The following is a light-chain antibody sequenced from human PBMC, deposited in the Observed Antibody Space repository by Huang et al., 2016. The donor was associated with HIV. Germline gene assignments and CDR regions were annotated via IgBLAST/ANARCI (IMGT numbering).Light chain of an antibody. V-gene: IGKV1-33*01. CDR3: QQYDSLPPWT. CDR2: DAS. CDR1: QDIAKF. Sequence: DIQMTQSPSSLSASVGDRVTITCQASQDIAKFLNWYQQQPGQTPKLRIYDASTLQTGVPSRCSGSGSGTDFTFTISSLQPEDIATYYCQQYDSLPPWTFGQGTKVEIQ. J-gene: IGKJ1*01.